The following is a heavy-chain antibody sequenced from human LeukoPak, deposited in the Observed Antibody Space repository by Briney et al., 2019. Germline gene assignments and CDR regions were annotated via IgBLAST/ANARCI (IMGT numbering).Heavy chain of an antibody. J-gene: IGHJ4*02. CDR2: ISSSSSYI. V-gene: IGHV3-21*01. CDR1: GFTFSSYS. CDR3: ARSDSSGWFDY. Sequence: GGSLRLSCAASGFTFSSYSMNWVRQAPGKGLEWVSSISSSSSYIYYADSVKGRFTISRDNSKNTLYLQMNSLRAEDTAVYYCARSDSSGWFDYWGQGTLVTVSS. D-gene: IGHD6-19*01.